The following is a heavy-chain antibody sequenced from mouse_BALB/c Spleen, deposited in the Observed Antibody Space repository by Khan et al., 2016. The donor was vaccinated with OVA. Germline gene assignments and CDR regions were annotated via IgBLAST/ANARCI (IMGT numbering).Heavy chain of an antibody. D-gene: IGHD2-10*01. CDR1: GYTFTNYG. Sequence: QIQLVQSGPELKKPGETVKISCKASGYTFTNYGMNWVKQAPGKGLKWMGWINTYTGESTYADDFKGRFAFSLETSASTAFLQFNNLKNEDTATYFCSRPPYFSYVMVYWGQGTSVTVSS. J-gene: IGHJ4*01. CDR3: SRPPYFSYVMVY. V-gene: IGHV9-3-1*01. CDR2: INTYTGES.